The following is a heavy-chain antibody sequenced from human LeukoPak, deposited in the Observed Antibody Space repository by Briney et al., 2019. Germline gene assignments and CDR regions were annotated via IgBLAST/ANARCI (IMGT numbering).Heavy chain of an antibody. V-gene: IGHV3-23*01. J-gene: IGHJ4*02. CDR1: RFTFSTYA. CDR3: AKGISTLTTSYSVFDY. D-gene: IGHD5/OR15-5a*01. CDR2: ISGSGAAT. Sequence: GGSLRLSCAASRFTFSTYAMSWVRQAPGRGLEWVSTISGSGAATYDADSVKGRFTISRDNSKDTLYLQMNSLRAEDTAVYYCAKGISTLTTSYSVFDYWGQGTLVTVSS.